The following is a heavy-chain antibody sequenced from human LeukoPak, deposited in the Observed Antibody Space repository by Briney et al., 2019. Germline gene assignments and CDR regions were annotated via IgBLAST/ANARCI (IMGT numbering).Heavy chain of an antibody. Sequence: ASVKVSCKASGGTFSSYAISWVRQAPGQGLEWMGGIIPIFGTANYAQKFQGRVTITADESTSTAYMELSRLRSDDTAVYYCARDRLRLGYERTNWFDPWGQGTLVTVSS. V-gene: IGHV1-69*13. CDR2: IIPIFGTA. J-gene: IGHJ5*02. CDR1: GGTFSSYA. CDR3: ARDRLRLGYERTNWFDP. D-gene: IGHD2-15*01.